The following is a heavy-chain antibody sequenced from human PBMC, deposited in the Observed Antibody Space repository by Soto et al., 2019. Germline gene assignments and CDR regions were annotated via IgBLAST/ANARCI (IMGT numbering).Heavy chain of an antibody. CDR3: ARDRGSYSDY. CDR2: ISYDGSDK. J-gene: IGHJ4*02. CDR1: GFSFTTYA. Sequence: QVHLVESGGGVVQPGRSLTLSCAASGFSFTTYAMQWVRQAPGKGLEWVAVISYDGSDKYYADSVKGRFTISRDNSNNTASVGMSSQRADDTAVYYCARDRGSYSDYWGQGTLYTVSS. V-gene: IGHV3-30-3*01. D-gene: IGHD3-16*01.